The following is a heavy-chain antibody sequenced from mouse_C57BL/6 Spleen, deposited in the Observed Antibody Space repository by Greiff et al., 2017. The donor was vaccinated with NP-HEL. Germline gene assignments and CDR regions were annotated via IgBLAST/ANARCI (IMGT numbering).Heavy chain of an antibody. CDR2: IDPNSGGT. D-gene: IGHD2-4*01. CDR1: GYTFTSYW. V-gene: IGHV1-72*01. Sequence: VKQSCKASGYTFTSYWMHWVKQRPGRGLEWIGRIDPNSGGTKYNEKFKSKATLTVDKPSSTAYIQLSSLTSEDSAVYYCASIYYDYDEGGFDYWGQGTTLTVSS. J-gene: IGHJ2*01. CDR3: ASIYYDYDEGGFDY.